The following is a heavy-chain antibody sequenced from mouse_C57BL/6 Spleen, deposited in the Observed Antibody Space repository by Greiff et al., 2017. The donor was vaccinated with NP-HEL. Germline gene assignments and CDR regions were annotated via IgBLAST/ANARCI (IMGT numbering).Heavy chain of an antibody. CDR1: GFTFSDYY. CDR3: ARIYYGNAMDY. CDR2: INYDGSST. D-gene: IGHD2-1*01. J-gene: IGHJ4*01. Sequence: EVQRVESEGGLVQPGSSMKLSCTASGFTFSDYYMAWVRQVPEKGLEWVANINYDGSSTYYLDSLKSRFIISRDNAKNILYLQMSSLKSEDTATYYCARIYYGNAMDYWGQGTSVTVSS. V-gene: IGHV5-16*01.